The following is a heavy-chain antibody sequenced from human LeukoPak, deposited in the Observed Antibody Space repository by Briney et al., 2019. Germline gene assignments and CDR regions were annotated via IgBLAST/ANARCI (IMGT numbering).Heavy chain of an antibody. CDR2: INPNSAST. CDR3: ARMAAAGTWYFDL. CDR1: GYTFTSYD. J-gene: IGHJ2*01. D-gene: IGHD6-13*01. V-gene: IGHV1-46*01. Sequence: GASVKVSCKASGYTFTSYDINWVRQATGQGLEWMGIINPNSASTTYAQKFQGRVTMTRDTSTSTVYMELSSLRSEDTAVYYCARMAAAGTWYFDLWGRGTLVTVSS.